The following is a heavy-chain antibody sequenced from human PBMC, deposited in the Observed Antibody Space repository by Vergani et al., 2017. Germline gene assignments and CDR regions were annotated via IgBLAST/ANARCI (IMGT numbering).Heavy chain of an antibody. J-gene: IGHJ4*02. CDR2: IWYDGSNK. D-gene: IGHD1-26*01. CDR3: ARDNGGFRHPIVGATTGTIPFDY. V-gene: IGHV3-33*01. Sequence: QVQLVESGGGVVQPGRSLRLSCAASGFTFSSYGMHWVRQAPGKGLEWVAVIWYDGSNKYYADSVKGRFTISRDNSKNTLYLQMNSLRADDTAVYYCARDNGGFRHPIVGATTGTIPFDYWGQGTLVTVSS. CDR1: GFTFSSYG.